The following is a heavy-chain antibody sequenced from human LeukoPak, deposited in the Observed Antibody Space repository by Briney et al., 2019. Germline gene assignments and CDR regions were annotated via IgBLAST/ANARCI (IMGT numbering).Heavy chain of an antibody. D-gene: IGHD6-19*01. Sequence: PGGSLRLSCGVSEFTFDDYVIHWVRQGPGKGLEWVAAMSWTSGSIAYADSVKGRLNIFRDNAQSSLYLQMNSLRAEDTAFYYCARSSGSYDGYYGVEVWGQGTTVIVSS. V-gene: IGHV3-9*01. J-gene: IGHJ6*02. CDR2: MSWTSGSI. CDR3: ARSSGSYDGYYGVEV. CDR1: EFTFDDYV.